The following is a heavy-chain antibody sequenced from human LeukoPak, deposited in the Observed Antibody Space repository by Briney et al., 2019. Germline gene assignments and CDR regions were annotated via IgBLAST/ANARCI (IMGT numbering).Heavy chain of an antibody. V-gene: IGHV3-30*04. J-gene: IGHJ4*02. Sequence: GGSLRLSCVVSGFTLSSYAMHWVRQAPGKGLEWVAVISFDGSYKYYTDSVKGRFTISRDNSKNTLLLQMNSLRAEDTAVYYCARRSRDGWYFDYWGQGTLVTVSS. CDR1: GFTLSSYA. CDR3: ARRSRDGWYFDY. D-gene: IGHD5-24*01. CDR2: ISFDGSYK.